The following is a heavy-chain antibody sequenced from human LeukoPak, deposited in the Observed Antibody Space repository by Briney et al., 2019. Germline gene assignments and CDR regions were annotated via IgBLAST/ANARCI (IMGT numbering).Heavy chain of an antibody. Sequence: PGGSLRLSCAASGFTFSSYGMHWVRQAPGKGLEWVAFIRYDGSNKYYADSVKGRFTISRDNSKNTLYLQMNSLRAEDTAIYYCAKVHNDDSSGFYDYWGQGTLVTVSS. J-gene: IGHJ4*02. D-gene: IGHD3-22*01. CDR2: IRYDGSNK. CDR3: AKVHNDDSSGFYDY. CDR1: GFTFSSYG. V-gene: IGHV3-30*02.